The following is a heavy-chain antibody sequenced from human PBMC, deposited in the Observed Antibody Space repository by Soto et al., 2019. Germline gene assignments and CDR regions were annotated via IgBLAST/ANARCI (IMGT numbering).Heavy chain of an antibody. D-gene: IGHD2-2*01. Sequence: EVQLVESGGGLVQPGGSLRLSCAASGFTFSSYSMNWVRQAPGKGLEWVSYISSSSSTIYYADFVKGSFTISRDNAKHSLYLQMNSLRDEDTAVYYCARDFGDIVVVPAADSEGYYYYYSMDVWGQGTTFTVSS. V-gene: IGHV3-48*02. CDR3: ARDFGDIVVVPAADSEGYYYYYSMDV. CDR1: GFTFSSYS. CDR2: ISSSSSTI. J-gene: IGHJ6*02.